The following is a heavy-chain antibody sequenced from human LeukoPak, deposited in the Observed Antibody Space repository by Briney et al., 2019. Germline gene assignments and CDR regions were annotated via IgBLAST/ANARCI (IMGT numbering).Heavy chain of an antibody. J-gene: IGHJ4*02. CDR1: GFTFDDYA. CDR2: ISWNSGSI. V-gene: IGHV3-9*01. D-gene: IGHD1-26*01. Sequence: GGSLRLSCAASGFTFDDYAMHWVRQAPGKGLEWVSGISWNSGSIGYADSVKGRFTISRDNSKNTLYLQMNSLRAEDTAVYYCAKDSRQLWPHSGTDYWGQGTLVTVSS. CDR3: AKDSRQLWPHSGTDY.